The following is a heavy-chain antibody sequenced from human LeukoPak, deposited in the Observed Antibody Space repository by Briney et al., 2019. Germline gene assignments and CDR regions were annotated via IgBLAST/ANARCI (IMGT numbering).Heavy chain of an antibody. CDR3: AKDYGTFGGVIVPDYYYYYMDL. CDR1: GFTFSSYG. CDR2: IRYDGSNK. J-gene: IGHJ6*03. V-gene: IGHV3-30*02. Sequence: GGSLRLSCAASGFTFSSYGMHWVRQAPGKGLEWVAFIRYDGSNKYYADSVKGRFTISRDNSKNTLYLQMNSLRAEDTAVSYCAKDYGTFGGVIVPDYYYYYMDLWGKGTTVTVSS. D-gene: IGHD3-16*02.